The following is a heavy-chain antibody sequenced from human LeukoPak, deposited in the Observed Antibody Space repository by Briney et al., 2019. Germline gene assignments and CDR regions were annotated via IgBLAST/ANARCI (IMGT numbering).Heavy chain of an antibody. CDR2: IYYSGST. D-gene: IGHD1-26*01. J-gene: IGHJ4*02. CDR1: GGSISGSSYY. CDR3: ARGYSGSYGTFDY. V-gene: IGHV4-39*01. Sequence: SETLSLTCTVSGGSISGSSYYWGWIRQPPGKGLEWIGSIYYSGSTYYNPSLKSRVTISVDTSKNQFSLKLSSVTAADTAVYYCARGYSGSYGTFDYWGQGTLVTVSS.